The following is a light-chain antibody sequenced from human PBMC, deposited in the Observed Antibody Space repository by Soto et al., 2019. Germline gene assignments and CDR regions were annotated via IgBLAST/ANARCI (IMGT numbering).Light chain of an antibody. J-gene: IGKJ1*01. CDR3: QQYGGSPRT. V-gene: IGKV3-20*01. Sequence: EIVLTQSPDTLSLSPGERATLSCRASHTVTSNYLAWYQQKPGQAPRLLIYGASSRATDIPDRFSGSGSGTDFTLTISRLETEDFAVYYCQQYGGSPRTFGQGTKVGIK. CDR2: GAS. CDR1: HTVTSNY.